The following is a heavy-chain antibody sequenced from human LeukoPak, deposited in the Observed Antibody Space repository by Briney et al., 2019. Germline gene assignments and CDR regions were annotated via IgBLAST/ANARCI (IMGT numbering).Heavy chain of an antibody. D-gene: IGHD3-10*01. Sequence: ASVKVSCKTSGYTFTTYGISWVRQAPGQGLEWMGWISGSNGNTKYAQKVQGRVTMTTDTSTTTAYMEVRSLRSDDTAVYYCARGRDRMVQGVTALFDYWGQGTPVTVSS. CDR3: ARGRDRMVQGVTALFDY. V-gene: IGHV1-18*04. J-gene: IGHJ4*02. CDR2: ISGSNGNT. CDR1: GYTFTTYG.